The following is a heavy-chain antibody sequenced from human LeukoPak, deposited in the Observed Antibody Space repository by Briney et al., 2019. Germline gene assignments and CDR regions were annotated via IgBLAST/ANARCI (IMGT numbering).Heavy chain of an antibody. CDR1: GFTFSSYS. D-gene: IGHD4/OR15-4a*01. CDR3: GVVPNYYYYYYMDV. Sequence: PGGSLRLSCAASGFTFSSYSMNWVRQAPGKGLEWVSSISSSSSYIYYADSVKGRFTISRDNAKNSLYLQMNSLRAEDTAVYYCGVVPNYYYYYYMDVWGKGTTVTISS. J-gene: IGHJ6*03. V-gene: IGHV3-21*01. CDR2: ISSSSSYI.